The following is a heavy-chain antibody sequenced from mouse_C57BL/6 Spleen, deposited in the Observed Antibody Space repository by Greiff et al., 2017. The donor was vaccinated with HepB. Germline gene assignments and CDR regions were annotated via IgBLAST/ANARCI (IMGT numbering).Heavy chain of an antibody. CDR3: ARRIYYYGSSRGYFDY. J-gene: IGHJ2*01. V-gene: IGHV1-81*01. CDR1: GYTFTSYG. CDR2: IYPRSGNT. Sequence: VKLQESGAELARPGASVKLSCKASGYTFTSYGISWVKQRTGQGLEWIGEIYPRSGNTYYNEKFKGKATLTADKSSSTAYMELRSLTSEDSAVYFWARRIYYYGSSRGYFDYWGQGTTLTVSS. D-gene: IGHD1-1*01.